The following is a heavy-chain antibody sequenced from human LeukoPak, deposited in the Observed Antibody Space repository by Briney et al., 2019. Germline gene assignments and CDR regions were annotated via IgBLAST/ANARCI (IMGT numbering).Heavy chain of an antibody. CDR1: GYTFTSYA. CDR3: GRGWGSTSDYYYGMDV. Sequence: ASVKVSCKASGYTFTSYAMHWVRQAPGQRLEWMGWINAGNGNTKYSQKFQGRVTITRDTSASTAYMELSSPRSEDTAVYYCGRGWGSTSDYYYGMDVWGQGTTVTVSS. CDR2: INAGNGNT. J-gene: IGHJ6*02. V-gene: IGHV1-3*01. D-gene: IGHD2-2*01.